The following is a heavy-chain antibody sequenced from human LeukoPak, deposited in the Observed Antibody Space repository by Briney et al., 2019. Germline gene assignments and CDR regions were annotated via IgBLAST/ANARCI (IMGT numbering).Heavy chain of an antibody. CDR2: IYHSGST. D-gene: IGHD3-10*01. CDR3: AREESMVRGTSWFDP. CDR1: GGSISSSNW. V-gene: IGHV4-4*02. Sequence: SETLSLTCAVSGGSISSSNWWSWVRQPPGKGLEWIGEIYHSGSTNYNPSLKSRVTISIDTSKNQFSLKMSSVTTADTAVYYCAREESMVRGTSWFDPWGQGTLVTVS. J-gene: IGHJ5*02.